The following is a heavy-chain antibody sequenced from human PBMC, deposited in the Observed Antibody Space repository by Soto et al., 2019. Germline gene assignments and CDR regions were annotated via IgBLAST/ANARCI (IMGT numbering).Heavy chain of an antibody. V-gene: IGHV4-59*11. CDR1: GGSTSGHY. Sequence: SETLSLTCTVSGGSTSGHYWSWIRQPPGKGLEWIGYIYSSGSPHHNPSLKSRVIISEDRSKNQIYLKLNSVTAADTAVYYCAREYYYDSSGIGLDPWGPGTLVTVSS. CDR2: IYSSGSP. CDR3: AREYYYDSSGIGLDP. D-gene: IGHD3-22*01. J-gene: IGHJ5*02.